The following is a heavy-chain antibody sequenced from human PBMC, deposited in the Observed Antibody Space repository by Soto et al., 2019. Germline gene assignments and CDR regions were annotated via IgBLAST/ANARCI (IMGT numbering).Heavy chain of an antibody. V-gene: IGHV1-58*01. CDR2: IVVGSGNT. D-gene: IGHD5-12*01. CDR1: GFTFTSSA. CDR3: AAGGMATLYGPFDY. J-gene: IGHJ4*02. Sequence: GASVKVSCKASGFTFTSSAVQWVRQARGQRLEWIGWIVVGSGNTNYAQKFQERVTITRDMSTSTAYMELSSLRSEDTAVYYCAAGGMATLYGPFDYWGQGTLVTVSS.